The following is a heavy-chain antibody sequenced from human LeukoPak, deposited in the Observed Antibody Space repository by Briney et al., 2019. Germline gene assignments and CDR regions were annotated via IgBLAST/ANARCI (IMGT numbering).Heavy chain of an antibody. D-gene: IGHD5-18*01. J-gene: IGHJ4*02. CDR2: ISYDGSNK. CDR1: GFTFSSYA. Sequence: PGGSLRLSCAASGFTFSSYAMHWVRQAPGKGLEWVAVISYDGSNKYYADSVKGRFTISRDNSKNTLYLQMSSLRAEDTAVYYCASILGGYSYGRLDYWGQGTLVTVSS. CDR3: ASILGGYSYGRLDY. V-gene: IGHV3-30*04.